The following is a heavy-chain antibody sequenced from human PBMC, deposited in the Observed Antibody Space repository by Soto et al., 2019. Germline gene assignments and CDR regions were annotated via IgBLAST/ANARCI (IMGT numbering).Heavy chain of an antibody. J-gene: IGHJ5*02. V-gene: IGHV2-5*02. CDR3: AHLYAESGYDWRYDP. D-gene: IGHD5-12*01. Sequence: QITLKESGPPLVKPTQTLTLTCNFSGFSLSTKGVGVGWIRQPPGKALEWLGIIYWDDDKRYRPSLNNRLTITKDTSKNQVVLTMTNLDTVDTGTYFCAHLYAESGYDWRYDPWGQGTRVTVTS. CDR2: IYWDDDK. CDR1: GFSLSTKGVG.